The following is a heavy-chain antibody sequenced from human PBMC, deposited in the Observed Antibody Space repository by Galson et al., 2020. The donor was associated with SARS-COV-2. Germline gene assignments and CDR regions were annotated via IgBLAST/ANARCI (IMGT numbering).Heavy chain of an antibody. J-gene: IGHJ6*02. D-gene: IGHD4-4*01. Sequence: SETLSLTCAVYGGSFSGYYWSWIRQPPGKGLEWIGEINHSGSTTYNPSLKSRVTISVDTSKNQFSLKLSSVTAADTAVYYCARGKPVTTFYYYYGMDVWGQGTTVTVSS. V-gene: IGHV4-34*01. CDR1: GGSFSGYY. CDR2: INHSGST. CDR3: ARGKPVTTFYYYYGMDV.